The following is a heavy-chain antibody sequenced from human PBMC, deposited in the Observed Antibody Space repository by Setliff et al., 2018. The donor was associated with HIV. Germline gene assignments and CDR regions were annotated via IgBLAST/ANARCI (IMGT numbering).Heavy chain of an antibody. CDR2: LRAGTGHT. Sequence: GGSLRLSCAASGLTCSGHPMSWVRQAPGKGLDWVAALRAGTGHTYYAASVKGRFTISRDNSKSTLYLQMSSLTAEDTAVYYCARDARWPNDAFDIWGQGTVVTVSS. D-gene: IGHD6-13*01. CDR3: ARDARWPNDAFDI. J-gene: IGHJ3*02. V-gene: IGHV3-23*01. CDR1: GLTCSGHP.